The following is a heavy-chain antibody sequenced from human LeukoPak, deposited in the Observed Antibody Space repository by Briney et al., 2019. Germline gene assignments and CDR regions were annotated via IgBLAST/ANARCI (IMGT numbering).Heavy chain of an antibody. CDR1: GGTFSSYA. D-gene: IGHD2-2*01. Sequence: PWASVKVSCKASGGTFSSYAISWVRQAPGQGLEWMGGIIPIFGTANYAQKFQGRVTITADESTSTAHMELSSLRSEDTAEYYCAREEDCSSTSCYLPWGQGTLVTVSS. CDR3: AREEDCSSTSCYLP. CDR2: IIPIFGTA. J-gene: IGHJ5*02. V-gene: IGHV1-69*13.